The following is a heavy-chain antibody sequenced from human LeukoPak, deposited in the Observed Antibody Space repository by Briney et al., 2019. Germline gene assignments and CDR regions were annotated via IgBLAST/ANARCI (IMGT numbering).Heavy chain of an antibody. V-gene: IGHV3-23*01. D-gene: IGHD3-22*01. J-gene: IGHJ4*02. CDR1: GFTFTNYA. CDR2: ISGSGSST. Sequence: GGSLRLSCVASGFTFTNYAMTWVRQAPGKGLEWVSSISGSGSSTYYADSVKGRFTISRDNSKKTLYLQMSSLRAEDTAVYHCARALPTYDTSGYYYFDYWGQGTLVTVSS. CDR3: ARALPTYDTSGYYYFDY.